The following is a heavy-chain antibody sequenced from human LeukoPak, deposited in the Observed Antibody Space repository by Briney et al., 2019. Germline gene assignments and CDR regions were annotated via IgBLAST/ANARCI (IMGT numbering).Heavy chain of an antibody. CDR3: AAVTYGSGSYFAFDY. V-gene: IGHV1-2*02. D-gene: IGHD3-10*01. J-gene: IGHJ4*02. CDR2: INPNSGGT. CDR1: GYTFTDHY. Sequence: ASVKVSCKTSGYTFTDHYIHWVRQAPGQGLEWMGWINPNSGGTNYAQKFQGRVTMTRDTSISTAYMELSRLRSDDTAVYYCAAVTYGSGSYFAFDYWGQGTLVTVSS.